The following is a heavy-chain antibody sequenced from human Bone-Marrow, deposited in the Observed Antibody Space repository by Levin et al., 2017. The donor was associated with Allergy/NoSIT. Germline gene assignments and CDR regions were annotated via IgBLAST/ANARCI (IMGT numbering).Heavy chain of an antibody. J-gene: IGHJ3*02. CDR1: GYSFATYW. D-gene: IGHD2/OR15-2a*01. Sequence: KVSCTGSGYSFATYWTLWVRQAPGKGLEWMGIIYPDDSDIKYSPSFQGQVTISADKSINTAYLHWSSLKASDTAMYFCAGLSILGFDIWGHGTMVTVSS. CDR3: AGLSILGFDI. V-gene: IGHV5-51*01. CDR2: IYPDDSDI.